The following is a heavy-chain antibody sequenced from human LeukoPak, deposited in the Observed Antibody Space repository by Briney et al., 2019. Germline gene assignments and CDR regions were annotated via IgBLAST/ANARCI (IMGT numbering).Heavy chain of an antibody. CDR3: AKGKVNHDGAFDF. CDR2: ISAGGATT. V-gene: IGHV3-23*01. D-gene: IGHD1-14*01. J-gene: IGHJ3*01. Sequence: GGSLRLSCAASGFTFSSYGMHWVRQAPGKGLEWVSGISAGGATTYYADSVKGRFTMSRDNSKKTLYLQMNSLRAEDTAVYYCAKGKVNHDGAFDFWGQGTMVTVSS. CDR1: GFTFSSYG.